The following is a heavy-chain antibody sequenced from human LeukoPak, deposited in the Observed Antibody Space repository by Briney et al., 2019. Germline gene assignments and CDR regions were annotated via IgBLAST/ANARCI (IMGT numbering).Heavy chain of an antibody. CDR1: GFSLSNFW. CDR3: AGIYYDSSGYPGPFFDY. Sequence: GGSLRLSCAASGFSLSNFWMHWVRQAPGKGLVWVSRINSDGSSTSYADSVKGRFTISRDNAKNTLYLQMNSLRAEDTAVYYCAGIYYDSSGYPGPFFDYWGQGTLVTVSS. J-gene: IGHJ4*02. D-gene: IGHD3-22*01. CDR2: INSDGSST. V-gene: IGHV3-74*01.